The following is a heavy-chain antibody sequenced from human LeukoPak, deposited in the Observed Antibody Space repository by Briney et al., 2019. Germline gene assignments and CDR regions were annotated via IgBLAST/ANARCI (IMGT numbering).Heavy chain of an antibody. V-gene: IGHV3-21*01. CDR1: GFTFSSYS. CDR2: ISSSSSYI. Sequence: GGSLRLSCAASGFTFSSYSMNWVRQAPGKGLEWVSSISSSSSYIYYADSVKGRFTISRDNAKNSLYLQMNSLRAEDTAVHYCARAIDTATPVYYYYGMDVWGKGTTVAVSS. D-gene: IGHD5-18*01. CDR3: ARAIDTATPVYYYYGMDV. J-gene: IGHJ6*04.